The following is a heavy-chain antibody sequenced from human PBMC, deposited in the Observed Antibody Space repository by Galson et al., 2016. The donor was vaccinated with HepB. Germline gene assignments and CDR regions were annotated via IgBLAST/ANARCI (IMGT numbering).Heavy chain of an antibody. D-gene: IGHD1-20*01. J-gene: IGHJ6*02. CDR1: GGTFSGSA. Sequence: SVKVSCKASGGTFSGSAISWVRQARGEGLEWMGRIIPVLGVTDYAQKFQGRVTITADKTTSRAYMDLKSLRPEDTAVYYCARDSGYNWNDGSSAHSYGMDVWGQGTTVTFSS. CDR3: ARDSGYNWNDGSSAHSYGMDV. CDR2: IIPVLGVT. V-gene: IGHV1-69*04.